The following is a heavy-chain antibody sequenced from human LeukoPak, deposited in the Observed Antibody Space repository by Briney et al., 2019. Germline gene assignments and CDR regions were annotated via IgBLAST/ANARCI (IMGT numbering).Heavy chain of an antibody. D-gene: IGHD4-17*01. CDR2: INHSGST. CDR3: ARLHPLRRGHYYYMDV. J-gene: IGHJ6*03. CDR1: GGSFSGYY. V-gene: IGHV4-34*01. Sequence: PSETLSLTCAVYGGSFSGYYWSWIRQPPGKGLEWIGEINHSGSTNYNPSLKGRVTISVDTSKNQFSLKLSSVTAADTAAYYCARLHPLRRGHYYYMDVWGKGTTVTVSS.